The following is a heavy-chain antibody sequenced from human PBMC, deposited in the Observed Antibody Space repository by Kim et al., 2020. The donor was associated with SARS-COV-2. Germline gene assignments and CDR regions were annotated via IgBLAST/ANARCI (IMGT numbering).Heavy chain of an antibody. V-gene: IGHV3-53*01. CDR1: GFTVSSNY. CDR2: IYSGGST. Sequence: GGSLRLSCAASGFTVSSNYMSWVRQAPGKGLEWVSVIYSGGSTYYADSVKGRFTISRDNSKNTLYLQMNSLRAEDTAVYYCAGGRVLLWFGELSHFDYWGQGTLVTVSS. J-gene: IGHJ4*02. D-gene: IGHD3-10*01. CDR3: AGGRVLLWFGELSHFDY.